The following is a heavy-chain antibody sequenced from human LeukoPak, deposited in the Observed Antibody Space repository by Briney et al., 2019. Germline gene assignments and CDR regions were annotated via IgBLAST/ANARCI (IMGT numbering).Heavy chain of an antibody. J-gene: IGHJ4*02. CDR2: IYYSGST. V-gene: IGHV4-59*08. D-gene: IGHD3-9*01. CDR3: ARTPYYDILTGYYKGFDY. CDR1: GGSISSYY. Sequence: PSETLSLTCTVSGGSISSYYWSWIRQPPGKGLEWIGYIYYSGSTNYNPSLKSRVTISVDTSKNQFSLKLSSVTAADTAVYYCARTPYYDILTGYYKGFDYWGQGTLVTVSS.